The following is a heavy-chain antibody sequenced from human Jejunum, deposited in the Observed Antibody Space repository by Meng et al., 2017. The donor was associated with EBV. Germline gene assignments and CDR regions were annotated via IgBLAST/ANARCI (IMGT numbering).Heavy chain of an antibody. D-gene: IGHD2/OR15-2a*01. J-gene: IGHJ4*02. CDR2: ITGSGGST. CDR3: AKLVRD. Sequence: VQVLGCGGGLEQPGGSLRLSCAASGFTFTTDAMSWVRQAPGKGLEWVSVITGSGGSTYYADSVKGRFTISRDSSKNTLYLQMNSLRAEDTAVYYCAKLVRDWGQGTLVTVSS. V-gene: IGHV3-23*01. CDR1: GFTFTTDA.